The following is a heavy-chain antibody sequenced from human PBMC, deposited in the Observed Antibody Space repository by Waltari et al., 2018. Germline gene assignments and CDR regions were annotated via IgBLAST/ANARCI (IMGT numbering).Heavy chain of an antibody. D-gene: IGHD3-16*01. CDR2: INPSGGST. J-gene: IGHJ6*02. CDR1: GGTFSSYA. CDR3: ARARGEYGMDV. V-gene: IGHV1-46*01. Sequence: QVQLVQSGAEVKKPGSSVKVSCKASGGTFSSYAISWVRQAPGQGLEWMGIINPSGGSTSYAQKFQGRVTMTRDTSTSTVYMELSSLRSEDTAVYYCARARGEYGMDVWGQGTTVTVSS.